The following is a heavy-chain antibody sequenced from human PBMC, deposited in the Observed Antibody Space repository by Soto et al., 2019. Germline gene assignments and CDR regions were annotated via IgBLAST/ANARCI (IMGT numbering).Heavy chain of an antibody. V-gene: IGHV1-18*01. J-gene: IGHJ6*03. CDR1: GYTFSSYG. CDR2: ISAYNGNT. D-gene: IGHD3-22*01. CDR3: ARVDDRNYYYYYYMDV. Sequence: VKVCCKSSGYTFSSYGISCVRQATGQGLEWMGWISAYNGNTNYAQKLQGRVTMTTDTSTSTAYMELRSLRSDDTAVYYCARVDDRNYYYYYYMDVWGKGTTVTVSS.